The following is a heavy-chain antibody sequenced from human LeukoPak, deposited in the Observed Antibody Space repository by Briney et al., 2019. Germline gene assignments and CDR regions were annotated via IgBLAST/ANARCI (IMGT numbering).Heavy chain of an antibody. CDR3: ARDGWLDY. CDR2: ITSSSSYI. Sequence: GPLRLSCAASGFTFSSYTMNWVRQAPGKGLGWVSSITSSSSYIYYADSVKGRSTISRDNAKNSLYLQMNSLRAEDTAVYYCARDGWLDYWGQGTLVTVSS. CDR1: GFTFSSYT. J-gene: IGHJ4*02. D-gene: IGHD6-19*01. V-gene: IGHV3-21*01.